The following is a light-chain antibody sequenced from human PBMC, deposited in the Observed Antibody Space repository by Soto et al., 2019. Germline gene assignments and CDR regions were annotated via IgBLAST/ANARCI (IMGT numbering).Light chain of an antibody. Sequence: QSVLTQPPSVSAAPGQKVTISCSGSSSNIGNNYVSWYQQVPGTAPQLLIYDNNKRPSGIPDRFSGSKSGTSATLGITGLQTGDEADYYCGTWDTGLSVVVFGGGTKLTVL. CDR2: DNN. V-gene: IGLV1-51*01. J-gene: IGLJ2*01. CDR1: SSNIGNNY. CDR3: GTWDTGLSVVV.